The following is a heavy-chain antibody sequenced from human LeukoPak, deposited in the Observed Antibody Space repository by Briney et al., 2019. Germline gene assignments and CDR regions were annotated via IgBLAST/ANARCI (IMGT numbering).Heavy chain of an antibody. CDR1: GYTFTSYD. J-gene: IGHJ6*03. CDR2: MNPNSGNT. CDR3: ARILKKYCNGDDCYRPRGYYYYMDV. D-gene: IGHD2-8*02. V-gene: IGHV1-8*03. Sequence: VASVKVSCKASGYTFTSYDINWVRQATGQGLEWMGWMNPNSGNTGYAQRFQGRVTISMGASISTAYMELSGLRSEDTAVYYCARILKKYCNGDDCYRPRGYYYYMDVWGKGTTVTVSS.